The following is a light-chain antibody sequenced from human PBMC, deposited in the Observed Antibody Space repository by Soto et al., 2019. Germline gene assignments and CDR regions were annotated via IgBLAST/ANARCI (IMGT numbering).Light chain of an antibody. CDR1: QRISSW. J-gene: IGKJ1*01. CDR2: RAS. V-gene: IGKV1-5*03. CDR3: QQYNSYWT. Sequence: DIQMTQSPSTLSASVGERVTITCRASQRISSWLAWYQQKPGKAPKLLIYRASNLESGVPSRFSGSGSGTEFTLTISSLQPDDFSTYYCQQYNSYWTFGQGTRVELK.